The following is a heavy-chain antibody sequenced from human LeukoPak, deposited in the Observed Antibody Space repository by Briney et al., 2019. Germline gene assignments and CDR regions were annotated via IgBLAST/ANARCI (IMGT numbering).Heavy chain of an antibody. V-gene: IGHV4-39*07. CDR3: AREPVVGAVVPVPDY. J-gene: IGHJ4*02. D-gene: IGHD2-15*01. Sequence: PSETLSLTCTVSGGSISSSSYYWGWIRQPPGKGLEWIGSIYYSGSTYYNPSLKSRVTISVDTSKNQFSLKLSSVTAADTAVYYCAREPVVGAVVPVPDYWGQGTLVTVSS. CDR1: GGSISSSSYY. CDR2: IYYSGST.